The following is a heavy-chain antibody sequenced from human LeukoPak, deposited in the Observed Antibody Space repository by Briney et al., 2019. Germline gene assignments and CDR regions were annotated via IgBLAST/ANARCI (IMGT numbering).Heavy chain of an antibody. CDR3: ASLGENYDYVWGSYRPDY. V-gene: IGHV4-59*05. Sequence: SETLSLTCSVSGDSISYFYWSWIRQAAGKGLEWIGRTSSSGNTDYNPSLKSRVTISVDTSKNQFSLKLSSVTAADTAVYYCASLGENYDYVWGSYRPDYWGQGTLVTVSS. J-gene: IGHJ4*02. D-gene: IGHD3-16*02. CDR2: TSSSGNT. CDR1: GDSISYFY.